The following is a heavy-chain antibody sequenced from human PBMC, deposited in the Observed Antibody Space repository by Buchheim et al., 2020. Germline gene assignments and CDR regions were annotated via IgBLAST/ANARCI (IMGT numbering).Heavy chain of an antibody. CDR1: GFTFSSTS. Sequence: EVQLVESGGGQVKPGGSLRLSCAASGFTFSSTSMNWVRQAPGKGLEWVSSITGSSSYKYYADSVKGRFTISRDNYQNLLYLEMNNLRGEDTAVYYCAKGPSYSDAWGRGTL. J-gene: IGHJ5*02. CDR3: AKGPSYSDA. D-gene: IGHD3-10*01. V-gene: IGHV3-21*06. CDR2: ITGSSSYK.